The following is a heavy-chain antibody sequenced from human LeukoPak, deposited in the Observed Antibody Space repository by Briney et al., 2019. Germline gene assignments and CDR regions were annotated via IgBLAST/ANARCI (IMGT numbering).Heavy chain of an antibody. D-gene: IGHD3-10*01. Sequence: SETLSLTCAVYGESFSGYFWSWIRQPPGKGLEWIGEINHSGYTNYNPSLKSRVTISVDTSKKQFSLKLNSVTAADTAVYYCARIWPDLWGRGTLVTVSS. CDR1: GESFSGYF. CDR2: INHSGYT. CDR3: ARIWPDL. V-gene: IGHV4-34*01. J-gene: IGHJ2*01.